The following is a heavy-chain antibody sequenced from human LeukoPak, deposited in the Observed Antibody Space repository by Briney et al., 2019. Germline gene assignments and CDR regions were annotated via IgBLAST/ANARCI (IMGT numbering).Heavy chain of an antibody. J-gene: IGHJ4*02. CDR1: GFTFSGSA. Sequence: GGSLRLSCAASGFTFSGSAMHWVRQASGKGPEWVGRIRSKTNDYATAYAASVKGRFTISRDDSKNTAYLQMNNLKTEDTAVYYCTRIGPTTADYWGQGTLVTVSS. CDR2: IRSKTNDYAT. D-gene: IGHD5-12*01. V-gene: IGHV3-73*01. CDR3: TRIGPTTADY.